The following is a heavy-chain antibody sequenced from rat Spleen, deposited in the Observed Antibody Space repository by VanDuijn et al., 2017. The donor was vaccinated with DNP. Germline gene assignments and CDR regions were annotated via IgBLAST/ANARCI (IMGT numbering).Heavy chain of an antibody. CDR1: GFTFSDYY. CDR2: VSYDGSST. Sequence: EVQLVESDGGLVQPGRSLKLSCAVSGFTFSDYYMAWVRQAPTKGLEWVATVSYDGSSTYYRDSVKGRFTISRDNAKSTLYLQMDSLRSEETATYYCASHNSGYFDYWGQGVMVTVSS. J-gene: IGHJ2*01. D-gene: IGHD4-3*01. V-gene: IGHV5-29*01. CDR3: ASHNSGYFDY.